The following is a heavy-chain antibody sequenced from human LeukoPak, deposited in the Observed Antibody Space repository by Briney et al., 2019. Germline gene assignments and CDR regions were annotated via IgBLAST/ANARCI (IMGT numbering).Heavy chain of an antibody. CDR3: ARDPAFSDSLDLGYYYYMDV. D-gene: IGHD3-3*01. CDR2: ISSSNSYR. CDR1: GFTFSSYS. Sequence: GGSLRLSCAVSGFTFSSYSMNWVRQAPGKGLEWVSSISSSNSYRCYADSVKGRFTISRDNAKNSLYLQMNSLRAEDTAVYYCARDPAFSDSLDLGYYYYMDVWGKGTTVTVSS. J-gene: IGHJ6*03. V-gene: IGHV3-21*01.